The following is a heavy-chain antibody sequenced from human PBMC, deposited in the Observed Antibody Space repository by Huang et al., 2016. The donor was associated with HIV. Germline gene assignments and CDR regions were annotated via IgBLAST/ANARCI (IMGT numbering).Heavy chain of an antibody. V-gene: IGHV4-34*01. Sequence: HVQLQQWGAGLLKPSETLSLTCAVNGGSFSDYYWTWIRPPPGKGVEWIGEINHSGTTNDNPSLKSRVTMSIDTSRRQFSRKVRSVTAADTAVYYCARTLWLYGDYGYFDYWGQGTLVTVSS. CDR3: ARTLWLYGDYGYFDY. CDR1: GGSFSDYY. CDR2: INHSGTT. D-gene: IGHD4-17*01. J-gene: IGHJ4*02.